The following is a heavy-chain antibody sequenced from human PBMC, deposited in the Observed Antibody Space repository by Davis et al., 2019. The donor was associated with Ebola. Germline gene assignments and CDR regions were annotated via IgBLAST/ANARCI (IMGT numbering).Heavy chain of an antibody. V-gene: IGHV3-23*01. CDR2: VYSTGST. J-gene: IGHJ4*02. CDR1: GFTFSNYD. D-gene: IGHD6-19*01. CDR3: ARDRGYSSGWFDY. Sequence: GESLKISCAASGFTFSNYDMGWVRQVPGKGLEWVSGVYSTGSTYYADSVKGRFTISRDNSKNTLYLQMNSLRAEDTAVYYCARDRGYSSGWFDYWGQGTLVTVSS.